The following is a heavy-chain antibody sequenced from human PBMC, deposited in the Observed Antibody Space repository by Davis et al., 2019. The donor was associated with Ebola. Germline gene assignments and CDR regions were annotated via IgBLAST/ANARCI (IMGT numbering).Heavy chain of an antibody. D-gene: IGHD2-2*02. CDR3: ARGHYQLLYRFGWFDP. CDR2: IYYCGST. CDR1: GGSFSGYY. Sequence: MPSETLSLTFAVHGGSFSGYYWSWIRQSPGKGLERLGSIYYCGSTYYNPSLKSRVTISVDTSKNQFSLKLSSVTAADTAVYYCARGHYQLLYRFGWFDPWGQGTLVTVSS. J-gene: IGHJ5*02. V-gene: IGHV4-34*01.